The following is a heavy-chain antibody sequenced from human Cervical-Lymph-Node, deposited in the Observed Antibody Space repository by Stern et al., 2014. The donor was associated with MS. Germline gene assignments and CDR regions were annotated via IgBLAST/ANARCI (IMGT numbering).Heavy chain of an antibody. J-gene: IGHJ4*02. CDR3: AKDSLCSSTSCYIDY. V-gene: IGHV3-9*01. Sequence: VQLVQPGGGLVKPGRSLRLSCAASGFTFDDYAMHWVRQAPGTGLEWISGIGWNGGSIGYADSVKGRFTISRDNAKNSLYLEMNSLRAEDTALYFCAKDSLCSSTSCYIDYWGQGALVIVSS. CDR1: GFTFDDYA. D-gene: IGHD2-2*01. CDR2: IGWNGGSI.